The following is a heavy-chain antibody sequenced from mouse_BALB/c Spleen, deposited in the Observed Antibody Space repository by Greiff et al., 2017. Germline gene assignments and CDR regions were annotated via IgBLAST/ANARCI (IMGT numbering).Heavy chain of an antibody. CDR2: IWGDGST. CDR1: GFSLTGYG. V-gene: IGHV2-6-7*01. J-gene: IGHJ4*01. CDR3: ARVAATMITRYAMDY. Sequence: QVQLQQSGPGLVAPSQSLSITCTVSGFSLTGYGVNWVRQPPGKGLEWLGMIWGDGSTDYNSALKSRLSISKDNSKSQVFLKMNSLQTDDTARYYCARVAATMITRYAMDYWGQGTSVTVSS. D-gene: IGHD2-4*01.